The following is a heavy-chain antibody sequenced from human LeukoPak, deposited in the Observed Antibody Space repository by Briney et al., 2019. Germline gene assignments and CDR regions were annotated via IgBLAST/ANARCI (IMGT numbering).Heavy chain of an antibody. CDR2: IYPGDSDT. CDR1: GYTFTGYY. V-gene: IGHV5-51*01. CDR3: ARRSSGWYQDY. D-gene: IGHD6-19*01. J-gene: IGHJ4*02. Sequence: KVSCKASGYTFTGYYIHWVRQAPGQGLEWMGIIYPGDSDTRYSPSFQGQVTISADKSTSTAYLQWSSLKASDTAMYYCARRSSGWYQDYWGQGTLVTVSS.